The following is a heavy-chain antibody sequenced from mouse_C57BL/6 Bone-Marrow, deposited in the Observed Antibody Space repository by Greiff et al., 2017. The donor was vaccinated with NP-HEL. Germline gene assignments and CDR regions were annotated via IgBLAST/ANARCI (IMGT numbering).Heavy chain of an antibody. CDR2: IWSDGST. Sequence: QVHVKQSGPGLVAPSQSLSITCTVSGFSLTSYGVHWVRQPPGKGLEWLVVIWSDGSTTYNSALKSRLSISKDNSQSQVFLKMNSLQTDDTAMYYCARHLQLSRGHWYFDVWGTGTTVTVSS. D-gene: IGHD3-2*02. V-gene: IGHV2-6-1*01. J-gene: IGHJ1*03. CDR1: GFSLTSYG. CDR3: ARHLQLSRGHWYFDV.